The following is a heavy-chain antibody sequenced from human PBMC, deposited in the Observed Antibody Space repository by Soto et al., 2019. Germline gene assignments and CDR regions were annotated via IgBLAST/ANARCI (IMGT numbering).Heavy chain of an antibody. D-gene: IGHD2-2*01. J-gene: IGHJ3*02. Sequence: QVQLVESGGGVVQPGRSLRLSCAASGFSFSNYGMHWVRQAPGKGLEWVAVIWYDGSNTYFADSVKGRFTISKDNSKNTLFLQMNSLRAEDTAVYYCARDIGDHTSRCTDAFDIWGQGTMVTVSS. V-gene: IGHV3-33*01. CDR1: GFSFSNYG. CDR3: ARDIGDHTSRCTDAFDI. CDR2: IWYDGSNT.